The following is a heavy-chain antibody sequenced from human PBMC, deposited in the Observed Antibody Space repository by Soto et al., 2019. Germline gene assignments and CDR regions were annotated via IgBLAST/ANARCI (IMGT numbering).Heavy chain of an antibody. Sequence: PSGALSLTCTVSGGPISSSRCPWGWIRQSPVKGLELIASIKYSGTTFYNPSLKSLVTLSVDTSKNQFALKLSSVTAAETAVYYCARHGITGSYYDAFDSWGQGTMVT. D-gene: IGHD1-26*01. V-gene: IGHV4-39*01. J-gene: IGHJ3*02. CDR2: IKYSGTT. CDR3: ARHGITGSYYDAFDS. CDR1: GGPISSSRCP.